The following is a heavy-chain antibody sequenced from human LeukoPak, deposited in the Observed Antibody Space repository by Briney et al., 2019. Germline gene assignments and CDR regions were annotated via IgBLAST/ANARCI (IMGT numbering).Heavy chain of an antibody. CDR3: ARAGNIRFDY. J-gene: IGHJ4*02. CDR2: FSGSGGGT. V-gene: IGHV3-23*01. Sequence: PGGSLRLSCAASGFTFSSYAMSWVRQAPGKGLEWVSGFSGSGGGTYYADSRKGRFTISRDNSKSTLYLQMNSLRAEDTAVYYCARAGNIRFDYWGQGTLVTVSS. D-gene: IGHD2/OR15-2a*01. CDR1: GFTFSSYA.